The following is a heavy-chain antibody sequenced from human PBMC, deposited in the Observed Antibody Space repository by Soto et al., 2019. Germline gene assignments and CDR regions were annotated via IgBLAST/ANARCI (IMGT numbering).Heavy chain of an antibody. V-gene: IGHV3-11*01. CDR2: IDTSGTKI. J-gene: IGHJ4*02. CDR1: GYTFSDYY. CDR3: ASHYDMWSGYLAPVDY. Sequence: QVQLVESGGDLVKPGGSLRLSCAASGYTFSDYYMSWIRQAPGKGLEWISYIDTSGTKIYYAASVKGRFTITRDNAKNSLYLEINSLRDEDTAVYYCASHYDMWSGYLAPVDYWGQGTLVTVSS. D-gene: IGHD3-3*01.